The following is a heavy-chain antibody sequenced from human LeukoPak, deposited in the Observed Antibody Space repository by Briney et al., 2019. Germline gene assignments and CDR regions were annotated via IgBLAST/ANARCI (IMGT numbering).Heavy chain of an antibody. Sequence: ASXXVSCKASGYTFTDYFIHWVRQAPGQGLEWMGRIYPNRGGTNYAQRFQGRVTMTRDTSISTAYMELARLTSDDAAVYYCTRERMRDYGDQFDFWGQGTLVTVSS. D-gene: IGHD4-17*01. V-gene: IGHV1-2*06. CDR3: TRERMRDYGDQFDF. CDR2: IYPNRGGT. CDR1: GYTFTDYF. J-gene: IGHJ4*02.